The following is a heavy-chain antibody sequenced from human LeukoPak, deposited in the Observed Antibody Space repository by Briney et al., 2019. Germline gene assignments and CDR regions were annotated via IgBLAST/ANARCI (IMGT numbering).Heavy chain of an antibody. D-gene: IGHD2-2*01. J-gene: IGHJ6*03. CDR1: GFTFSGYG. CDR2: ISGSGGST. V-gene: IGHV3-23*01. Sequence: GGSLRLSCAASGFTFSGYGMHWVRQAPGKGLEWVSAISGSGGSTYYADSVKGRFTISRDNSKNTLYLQMNSLRAEDTAVYYCAKDPGCSSTSCYDYMDVWGKGTTVTVSS. CDR3: AKDPGCSSTSCYDYMDV.